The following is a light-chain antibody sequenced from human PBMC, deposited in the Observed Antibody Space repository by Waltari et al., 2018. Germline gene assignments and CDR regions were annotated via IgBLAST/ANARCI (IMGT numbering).Light chain of an antibody. CDR1: DSDVGAYDF. Sequence: QSALTQPASVSGSPGQSLTISCSGTDSDVGAYDFVSWYQQHPGKAPHLIIYEVSNRPSGISNRFSASKSGLQAEDEADYYCSSYTTSSAPGVFGTGTRVTVL. CDR2: EVS. V-gene: IGLV2-14*01. CDR3: SSYTTSSAPGV. J-gene: IGLJ1*01.